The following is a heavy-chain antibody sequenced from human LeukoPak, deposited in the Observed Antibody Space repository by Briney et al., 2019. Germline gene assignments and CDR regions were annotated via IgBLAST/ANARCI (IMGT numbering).Heavy chain of an antibody. D-gene: IGHD2-21*02. CDR1: GFTFTDYF. J-gene: IGHJ4*02. V-gene: IGHV3-11*01. CDR3: ARVRRGGDSRYFDY. Sequence: KSGGSLRLSCAASGFTFTDYFSGWIRQAPGKGLDWVSHISRQVDTVEYADSVKGRFTISRDNAKNSLYLQMNLLRVEDTAVYFCARVRRGGDSRYFDYWGQGALVTVSS. CDR2: ISRQVDTV.